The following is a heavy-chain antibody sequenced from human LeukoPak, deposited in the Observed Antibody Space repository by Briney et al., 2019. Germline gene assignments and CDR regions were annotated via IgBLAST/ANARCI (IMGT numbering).Heavy chain of an antibody. CDR1: GFTFSSYW. Sequence: GGSLRLSCAASGFTFSSYWMYWVRQAPGKGLEWVANIKQGGNEKYYVDSVKGRFTISRDNAKNSLYLQMNSLRAEDTAVYYCARAALFFDYWGQGTLVTVSS. J-gene: IGHJ4*02. V-gene: IGHV3-7*01. CDR3: ARAALFFDY. CDR2: IKQGGNEK.